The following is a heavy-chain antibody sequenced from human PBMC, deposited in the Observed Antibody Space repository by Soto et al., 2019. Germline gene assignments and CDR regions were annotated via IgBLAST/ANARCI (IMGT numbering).Heavy chain of an antibody. CDR2: RWYDGSNK. CDR3: ARCVGFSYDISGYFDH. Sequence: SWGALSLSCAVSGFTFSSYGMHWVRQGPGKGLEWVAVRWYDGSNKDYADSVKGRFTISRDNSKNTLYLQMNSLRAEAAAVDYCARCVGFSYDISGYFDHWGQGTLVTVSS. CDR1: GFTFSSYG. D-gene: IGHD3-22*01. J-gene: IGHJ5*02. V-gene: IGHV3-33*01.